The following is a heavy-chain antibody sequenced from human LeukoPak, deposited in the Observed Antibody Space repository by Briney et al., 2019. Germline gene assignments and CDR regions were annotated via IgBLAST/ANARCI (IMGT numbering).Heavy chain of an antibody. Sequence: GASVKVSCKVSGYTLSELSMHWVRQAPGKGLEWMGGFDPVDGETIYAQKFQGRVTMTEDTSTDTAYMELSSLSAEDTALYYCATLKQLELLALETWGQGTMVTVSS. V-gene: IGHV1-24*01. J-gene: IGHJ3*02. CDR3: ATLKQLELLALET. CDR1: GYTLSELS. CDR2: FDPVDGET. D-gene: IGHD1-1*01.